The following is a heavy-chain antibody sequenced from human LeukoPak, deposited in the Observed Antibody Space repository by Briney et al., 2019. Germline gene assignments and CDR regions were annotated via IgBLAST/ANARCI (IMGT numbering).Heavy chain of an antibody. CDR3: AQDAAPREWSSSWYLY. CDR2: ISGSGGST. D-gene: IGHD6-13*01. J-gene: IGHJ4*02. CDR1: GFTFSSYA. Sequence: GGSLRLSCAASGFTFSSYAMSWVRQAPGKGLEWVSAISGSGGSTYYADSVKGRFTISRDNSKNTLYLQMNSLRAEDTAVYYCAQDAAPREWSSSWYLYWGQGTLVTVSS. V-gene: IGHV3-23*01.